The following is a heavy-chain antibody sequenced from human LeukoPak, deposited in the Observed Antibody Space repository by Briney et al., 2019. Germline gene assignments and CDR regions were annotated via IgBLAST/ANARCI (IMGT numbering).Heavy chain of an antibody. CDR2: IYSGGST. V-gene: IGHV3-66*01. CDR1: GFTVSSNY. D-gene: IGHD1-1*01. J-gene: IGHJ6*03. CDR3: ARSVEGAYYYYMDV. Sequence: GGSLRLSCAASGFTVSSNYMSWVRQAPGKGLEWVSVIYSGGSTYYADSVKGRFTISRDNSKNTLYLQMNSLRAEDTAVYYCARSVEGAYYYYMDVWGKGTTVTVSS.